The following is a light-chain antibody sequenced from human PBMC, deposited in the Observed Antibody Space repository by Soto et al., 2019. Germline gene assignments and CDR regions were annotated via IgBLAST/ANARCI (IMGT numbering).Light chain of an antibody. CDR3: QHYDSSSRYT. CDR2: VAT. J-gene: IGKJ2*01. Sequence: IVLTQSPGTLDLSPGERATLSCRATQSVSSRFFAWYQQKPGQAPRLLIHVATNRVTGVPDRFSGSGSATDFTLTISRLEPEDFAVYYCQHYDSSSRYTFGQGTKLEIK. CDR1: QSVSSRF. V-gene: IGKV3-20*01.